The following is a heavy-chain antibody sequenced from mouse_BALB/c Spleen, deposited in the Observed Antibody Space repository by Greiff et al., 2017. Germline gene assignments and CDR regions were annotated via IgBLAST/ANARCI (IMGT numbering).Heavy chain of an antibody. J-gene: IGHJ2*01. CDR1: GFNIKDYY. CDR3: ARSRTARTFDY. CDR2: IDPENGDT. Sequence: FQLQQSGAELVRSGASVKLSCTASGFNIKDYYMHWVKQRPEQGLEWIGWIDPENGDTEYAPKFQGKATMTADTSSNTAYLQLSSLTSEDTAVYYCARSRTARTFDYWGQGTTRTVSS. D-gene: IGHD3-2*01. V-gene: IGHV14-4*02.